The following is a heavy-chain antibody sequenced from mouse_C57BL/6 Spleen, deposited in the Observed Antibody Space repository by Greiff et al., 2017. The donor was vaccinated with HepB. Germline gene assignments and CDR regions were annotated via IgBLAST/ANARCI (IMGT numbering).Heavy chain of an antibody. CDR1: GFSLTSYA. J-gene: IGHJ3*01. D-gene: IGHD1-1*01. CDR3: ARSLITTPVEGFAY. CDR2: IWTGGGT. V-gene: IGHV2-9-1*01. Sequence: VQGVESGPGLVAPSQSLSITCTVSGFSLTSYAISWVRQPPGKGLEWLGVIWTGGGTNYNSALKSRLSISKDNSKSQVFLKMNSLQTDDTARYYCARSLITTPVEGFAYWGQGTLVTVSA.